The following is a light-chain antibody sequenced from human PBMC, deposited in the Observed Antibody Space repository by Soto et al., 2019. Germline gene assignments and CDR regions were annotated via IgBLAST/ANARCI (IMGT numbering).Light chain of an antibody. V-gene: IGLV2-14*01. CDR2: DVS. CDR3: SSYTSSSTLV. J-gene: IGLJ2*01. Sequence: QSALTQPASVSGSPGQSITISCTGTSSDVGGYNHVSWYQQHPGKAPKLMIYDVSNRPSGVSNRFSGSKSGNTASLTISGLQAEDEDDYYCSSYTSSSTLVFGGGTKVTVL. CDR1: SSDVGGYNH.